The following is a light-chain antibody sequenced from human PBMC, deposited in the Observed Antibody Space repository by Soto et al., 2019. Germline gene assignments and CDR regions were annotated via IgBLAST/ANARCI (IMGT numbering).Light chain of an antibody. J-gene: IGLJ3*02. Sequence: QSVLTQPPSVSGAPGLSVTISCTGSSSNIGGGYDVHWYQQLPGKAPKLLIYSNTHRPSGVPDRFSGSKSGTSASLAITGLLAEDEADFYCQSYDSSLSGVVFGGGTQLTVL. V-gene: IGLV1-40*01. CDR2: SNT. CDR3: QSYDSSLSGVV. CDR1: SSNIGGGYD.